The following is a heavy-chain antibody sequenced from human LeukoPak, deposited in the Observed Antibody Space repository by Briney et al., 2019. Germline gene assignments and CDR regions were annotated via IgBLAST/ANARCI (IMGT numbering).Heavy chain of an antibody. D-gene: IGHD3-22*01. Sequence: SETLSLTCTVSGGSISSYYWSWIRQPPGKGLEWIGEINHSGSTNYNPSLKSRVTISVDTSKNQFSLKLSSVTAADTAVYYCARRPRGYYDSSGYYYTPPYYFDYWGQGTLVTVSS. CDR1: GGSISSYY. CDR2: INHSGST. V-gene: IGHV4-34*01. J-gene: IGHJ4*02. CDR3: ARRPRGYYDSSGYYYTPPYYFDY.